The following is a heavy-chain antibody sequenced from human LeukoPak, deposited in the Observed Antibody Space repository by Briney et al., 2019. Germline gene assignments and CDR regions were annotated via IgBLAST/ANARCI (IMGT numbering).Heavy chain of an antibody. J-gene: IGHJ4*02. CDR3: ARRGTDSGWDFDY. CDR2: IYTSGST. Sequence: SETLSLTCAVSGDSISSYYWSWIRQPAGKGREWVGQIYTSGSTNYKPSLKRRVTMSVDMSKNQLSLELSSVTAADTAVYYCARRGTDSGWDFDYWGQGTLVTVSS. CDR1: GDSISSYY. V-gene: IGHV4-4*07. D-gene: IGHD6-19*01.